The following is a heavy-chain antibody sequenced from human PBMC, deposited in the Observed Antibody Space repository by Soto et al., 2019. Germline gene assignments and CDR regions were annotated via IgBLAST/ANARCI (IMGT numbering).Heavy chain of an antibody. D-gene: IGHD1-7*01. CDR3: ARINWNSPEYISYIYV. V-gene: IGHV1-18*01. J-gene: IGHJ6*03. CDR2: ISAYNGNT. Sequence: QVQLVQSGAEVKKPGASVQVSCKAAGYTFTSYGISWVRQAPGQGLEWMGWISAYNGNTNYAQKLHGRVTMTTDTSTSTAYMELRSLISDDTAVYYCARINWNSPEYISYIYVWGKGTTVTVSS. CDR1: GYTFTSYG.